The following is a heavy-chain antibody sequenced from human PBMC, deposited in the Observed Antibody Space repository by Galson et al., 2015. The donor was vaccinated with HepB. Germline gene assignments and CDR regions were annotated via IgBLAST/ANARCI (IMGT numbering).Heavy chain of an antibody. D-gene: IGHD3-22*01. CDR3: ARDEGPDYYDSSVPPYY. V-gene: IGHV3-30*04. J-gene: IGHJ4*02. CDR2: ISYDGSNK. Sequence: SLRLSCAASGFTFSSYAMHWVRQAPGKGLEWVAVISYDGSNKYYADSVKGRFTISRDNSKNTLYLQMNSLRAEDTAVYYCARDEGPDYYDSSVPPYYWGQGTLVTVSS. CDR1: GFTFSSYA.